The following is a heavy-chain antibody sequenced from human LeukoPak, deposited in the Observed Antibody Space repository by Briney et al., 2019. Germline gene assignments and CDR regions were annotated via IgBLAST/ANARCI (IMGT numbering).Heavy chain of an antibody. CDR2: INPNSGGT. J-gene: IGHJ3*02. CDR1: GYTFTGYY. Sequence: ASVKVSCTASGYTFTGYYMHWVRQAPGQGLEWMGWINPNSGGTNYAQKFQGRVTMTRDTSISTAYMELSRLRSDDTAVYYCARVGSTMIVAGAFDIWGQGTMVTVSS. D-gene: IGHD3-22*01. V-gene: IGHV1-2*02. CDR3: ARVGSTMIVAGAFDI.